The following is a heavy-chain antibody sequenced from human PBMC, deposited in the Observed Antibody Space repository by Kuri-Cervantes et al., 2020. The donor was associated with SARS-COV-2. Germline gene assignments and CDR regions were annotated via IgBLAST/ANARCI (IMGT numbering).Heavy chain of an antibody. V-gene: IGHV4-34*01. CDR1: GGSFSGYY. J-gene: IGHJ6*03. Sequence: GSLRLSCAVYGGSFSGYYWSWIRQPPGKGLEWIGEINHSGSTNCNPSLKSRVTISVDTSKNQFSLKLSSVTAADTAVYYCARGGNSYGYPAGYYMDVWGKGTTVTVSS. CDR2: INHSGST. CDR3: ARGGNSYGYPAGYYMDV. D-gene: IGHD5-18*01.